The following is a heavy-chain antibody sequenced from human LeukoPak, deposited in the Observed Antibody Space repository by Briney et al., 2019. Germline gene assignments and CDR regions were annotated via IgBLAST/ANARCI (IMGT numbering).Heavy chain of an antibody. D-gene: IGHD6-19*01. CDR3: ARVPFSSGWYDY. CDR1: GFIFSNFG. V-gene: IGHV3-64*02. Sequence: GGSLRLSCAASGFIFSNFGMHWVRQAPGGGLEFVSRISSNGGTTYYADSLKGRFTISRDNSKNTVYLQMASLRPEDMAVYYCARVPFSSGWYDYWGQGTLVTVSS. CDR2: ISSNGGTT. J-gene: IGHJ4*02.